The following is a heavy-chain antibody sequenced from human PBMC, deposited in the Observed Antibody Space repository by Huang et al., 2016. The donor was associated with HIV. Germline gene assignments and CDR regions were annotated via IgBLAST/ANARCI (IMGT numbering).Heavy chain of an antibody. Sequence: QVQLEQWGAGLLKASETLSLTCAVYGGSFSGYYWNWLRQAPGKGLEWGGEINHSGNTNYNPSLKSRVNMSVDTSKSHFSLYLTSLSAADTGTYFCARRYNSRRDYWGRGTLVTVHS. J-gene: IGHJ4*02. CDR1: GGSFSGYY. CDR3: ARRYNSRRDY. D-gene: IGHD3-22*01. V-gene: IGHV4-34*02. CDR2: INHSGNT.